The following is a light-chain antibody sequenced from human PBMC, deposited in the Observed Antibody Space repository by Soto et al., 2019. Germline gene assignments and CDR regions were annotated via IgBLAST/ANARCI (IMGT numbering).Light chain of an antibody. CDR3: QQYGSSPWT. CDR1: QSVSSSY. V-gene: IGKV3-20*01. CDR2: GAS. Sequence: EIVLTQSPGTLSLSPGERATLSCSASQSVSSSYLAWYQQKPGQAPRHLIYGASSRATGIPDRFSGSGSGTDFTLTISRLEPEDFAVYYCQQYGSSPWTFGQGTKVEIK. J-gene: IGKJ1*01.